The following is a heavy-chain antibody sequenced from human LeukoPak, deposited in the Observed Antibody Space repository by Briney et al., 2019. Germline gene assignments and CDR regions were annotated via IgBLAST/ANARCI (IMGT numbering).Heavy chain of an antibody. Sequence: GGSLRLSCADSGPTFRNYWMHWVRQAPGKGLVWVARINSDGRRTSYADSVKGRFTISRDNAKNTLYLQMNSLRAEDTAVYYCARGGYCSGGSCYRIDPWGQGTLVTVSS. D-gene: IGHD2-15*01. CDR3: ARGGYCSGGSCYRIDP. J-gene: IGHJ5*02. V-gene: IGHV3-74*01. CDR1: GPTFRNYW. CDR2: INSDGRRT.